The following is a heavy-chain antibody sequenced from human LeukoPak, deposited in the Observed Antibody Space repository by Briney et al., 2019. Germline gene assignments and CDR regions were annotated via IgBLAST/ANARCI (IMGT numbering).Heavy chain of an antibody. V-gene: IGHV3-23*01. CDR3: ARDAYYYGSGSYYGY. D-gene: IGHD3-10*01. J-gene: IGHJ4*02. CDR2: ISRSGEST. CDR1: GFTFSGFA. Sequence: GRSLRLSCAASGFTFSGFAMSWIRQAPGKGLEWVSSISRSGESTFYADSMKGRFTISKDNAKNSLSLQSNSLRAEDTAVYYCARDAYYYGSGSYYGYWGQGALVTVSS.